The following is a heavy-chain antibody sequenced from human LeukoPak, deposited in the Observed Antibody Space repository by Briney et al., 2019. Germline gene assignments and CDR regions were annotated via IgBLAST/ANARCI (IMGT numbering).Heavy chain of an antibody. CDR2: IYHSGST. J-gene: IGHJ4*02. CDR1: GGSISSSNW. V-gene: IGHV4-4*02. Sequence: PSETLSLTCAVSGGSISSSNWWSWVRQPPGKGLEWIGEIYHSGSTNYNPSLKSRVTISVDKPKNQFSLKLSSVTAADTAVYYCARSLSPMLRGAPYYWGQGTLVTVSS. CDR3: ARSLSPMLRGAPYY. D-gene: IGHD3-10*01.